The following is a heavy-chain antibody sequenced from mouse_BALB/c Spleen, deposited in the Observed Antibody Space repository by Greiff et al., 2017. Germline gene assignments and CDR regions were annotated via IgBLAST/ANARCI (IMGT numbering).Heavy chain of an antibody. V-gene: IGHV2-6-7*01. CDR1: GFSLTGYG. D-gene: IGHD2-4*01. Sequence: VQGVESGPGLVAPSQSLSITCTVSGFSLTGYGVNWVRQPPGKGLEWLGMIWGDGSTDYNSALKSRLSISKDNSKSQVFLKMNSLQTDDTARYYCARVGLPYYFDYWGQGTTLTVSS. J-gene: IGHJ2*01. CDR2: IWGDGST. CDR3: ARVGLPYYFDY.